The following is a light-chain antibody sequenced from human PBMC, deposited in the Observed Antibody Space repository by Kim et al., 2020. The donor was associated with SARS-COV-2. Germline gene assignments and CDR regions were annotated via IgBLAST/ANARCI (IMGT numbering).Light chain of an antibody. CDR1: SANIGIYT. CDR2: SNN. CDR3: AAWDDRLTGYV. J-gene: IGLJ1*01. Sequence: GQRVTISCSGSSANIGIYTVNWYQKVPGTAPKLLVNSNNQRPSGVPDRFSGSKSGTSASLAISGLQSEDEAEYYCAAWDDRLTGYVFGPGTKVTVL. V-gene: IGLV1-44*01.